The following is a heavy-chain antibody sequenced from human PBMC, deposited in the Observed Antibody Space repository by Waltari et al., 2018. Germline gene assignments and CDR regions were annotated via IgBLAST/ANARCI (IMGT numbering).Heavy chain of an antibody. CDR3: ARGKTPGRGYFDY. D-gene: IGHD2-15*01. Sequence: QVQLVQSGAEVKKPGSSVKVSCKASGGTFSSYAISWVRQAPGQGLEWMGIINPSGGSTSYAQKFQGRVTMTRDTSTSTVYMELSSLRSEDTAVYYCARGKTPGRGYFDYWGQGTLVTVSS. CDR1: GGTFSSYA. J-gene: IGHJ4*02. CDR2: INPSGGST. V-gene: IGHV1-46*01.